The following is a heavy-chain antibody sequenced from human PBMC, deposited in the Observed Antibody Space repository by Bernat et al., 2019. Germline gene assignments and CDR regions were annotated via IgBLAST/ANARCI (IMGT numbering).Heavy chain of an antibody. CDR2: IYSVGST. CDR3: ASEPYDRSGYSGGGDY. V-gene: IGHV3-66*01. J-gene: IGHJ4*02. CDR1: GFTVSSNY. Sequence: EVQLVESGGGLVQPGGSLRLSCAASGFTVSSNYMSWVRQAPGKGREWVSVIYSVGSTYYADTVKGRFTIARDNAKNTLYLQMNSLWAEDTAGYYCASEPYDRSGYSGGGDYWGQGTLVTVSS. D-gene: IGHD3-22*01.